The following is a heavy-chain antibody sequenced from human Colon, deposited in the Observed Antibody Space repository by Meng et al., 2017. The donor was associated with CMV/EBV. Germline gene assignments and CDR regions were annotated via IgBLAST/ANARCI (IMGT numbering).Heavy chain of an antibody. V-gene: IGHV3-21*01. CDR2: ISSSSSFI. D-gene: IGHD3-22*01. J-gene: IGHJ4*02. CDR3: AIDYYDSSSYPDGFDY. Sequence: SEFPFSTYGMNWVRQAPGKGLEWVASISSSSSFIYHAESVKGRFTISRDNAKISVYLQMNSLRAEDTAVYYCAIDYYDSSSYPDGFDYWGQGTLVTVSS. CDR1: EFPFSTYG.